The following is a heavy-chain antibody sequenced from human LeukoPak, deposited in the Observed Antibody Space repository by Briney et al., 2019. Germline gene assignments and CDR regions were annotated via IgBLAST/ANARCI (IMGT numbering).Heavy chain of an antibody. J-gene: IGHJ4*02. CDR1: GFTFSSYA. Sequence: GGSLRLSCAASGFTFSSYAMSWVRQAPGKGLEWASAISGSGGSTYYADSVKGRFTISRDNSKNTLYLQMNSLRAEDTAVYYCAKDPNPYGDYFDYWGQGSLVTVSS. D-gene: IGHD4-17*01. V-gene: IGHV3-23*01. CDR3: AKDPNPYGDYFDY. CDR2: ISGSGGST.